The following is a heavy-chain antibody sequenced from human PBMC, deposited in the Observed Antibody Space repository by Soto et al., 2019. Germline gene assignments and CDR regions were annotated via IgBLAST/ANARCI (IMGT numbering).Heavy chain of an antibody. CDR3: ARTYQPTETPFYFDY. Sequence: ASVKVSCKASGFTFTSFGFSWVRQAPGQGLEWMGWISAFNGKTKYPQNLQGRVTLTRDTSTRTAYMELRRLRADDTAVYYCARTYQPTETPFYFDYWGLGTLVTVSS. CDR2: ISAFNGKT. J-gene: IGHJ4*02. D-gene: IGHD2-2*01. CDR1: GFTFTSFG. V-gene: IGHV1-18*01.